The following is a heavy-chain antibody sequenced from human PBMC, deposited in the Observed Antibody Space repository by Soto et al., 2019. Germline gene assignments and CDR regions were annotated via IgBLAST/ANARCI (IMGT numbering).Heavy chain of an antibody. CDR3: ARHEVGDILPGQPDY. CDR1: GYSFTSYW. V-gene: IGHV5-51*01. CDR2: IYPGDSDT. D-gene: IGHD3-9*01. Sequence: EVQLVQSGEEVKKPGESLKISCKGSGYSFTSYWIGWVRQMPGKGLEWMGIIYPGDSDTRYSPSFQGQVTISADKSINTAYLQLSSLKASDTAMYYCARHEVGDILPGQPDYWGQGTLVTVSS. J-gene: IGHJ4*02.